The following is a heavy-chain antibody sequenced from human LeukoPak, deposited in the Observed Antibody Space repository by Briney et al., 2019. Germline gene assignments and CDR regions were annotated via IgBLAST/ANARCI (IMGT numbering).Heavy chain of an antibody. V-gene: IGHV3-74*01. CDR2: IKGDGIST. J-gene: IGHJ4*02. CDR1: GFTFSSYS. Sequence: PGGSLRLSCVASGFTFSSYSMNWVRHAPGQGLVWVSRIKGDGISTNYADSVKGRFTISRDIAKNTLYLQMNSLRAEDTGVYYCAKDHYWSIDYWGRGTLVTVSS. CDR3: AKDHYWSIDY. D-gene: IGHD3-3*01.